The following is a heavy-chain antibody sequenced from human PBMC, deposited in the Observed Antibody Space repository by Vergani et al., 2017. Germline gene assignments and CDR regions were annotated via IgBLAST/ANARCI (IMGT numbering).Heavy chain of an antibody. CDR1: GYTFTYHY. CDR2: VDPEDGET. D-gene: IGHD4-17*01. CDR3: ATPQTVTTGGMEV. J-gene: IGHJ6*02. Sequence: EVQLVQSGAEVKKPGATMKISCQVSGYTFTYHYMHWVKQAPGKGLEWMGLVDPEDGETIYAEKFKGRVTIAADTSTDTAHLELSSLRSEDTAVYYCATPQTVTTGGMEVWGQGTMVIVSS. V-gene: IGHV1-69-2*01.